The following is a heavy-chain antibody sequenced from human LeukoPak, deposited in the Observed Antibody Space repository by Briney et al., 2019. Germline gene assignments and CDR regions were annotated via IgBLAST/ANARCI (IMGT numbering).Heavy chain of an antibody. CDR1: GFTFSSYW. V-gene: IGHV3-7*01. CDR3: ARSGYQLPYYFDY. Sequence: GGSLRLSCAASGFTFSSYWMSWVRQAPGKGLEWVANIKQDGSEKYYVDSVKGRFTISRDNAKNSLYLQMNSLRAEDTAVYYCARSGYQLPYYFDYWGQGTLVTVSS. D-gene: IGHD2-2*01. CDR2: IKQDGSEK. J-gene: IGHJ4*02.